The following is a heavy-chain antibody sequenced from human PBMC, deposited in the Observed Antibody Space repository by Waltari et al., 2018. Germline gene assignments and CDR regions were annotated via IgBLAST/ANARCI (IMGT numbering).Heavy chain of an antibody. D-gene: IGHD3-3*01. V-gene: IGHV4-34*01. CDR2: INHVGST. CDR1: GGSFSGYY. CDR3: ARGQSTYTIFGVVIRYYFDY. J-gene: IGHJ4*02. Sequence: QVQLQQWGAGLLKPSETLSLTCAVYGGSFSGYYWSWIRQPPGKGLEGIGEINHVGSTNYNPSLKSRVTISVDTSKNQFSLKLSSVTAADTAVYYCARGQSTYTIFGVVIRYYFDYWGQGTLVTVSS.